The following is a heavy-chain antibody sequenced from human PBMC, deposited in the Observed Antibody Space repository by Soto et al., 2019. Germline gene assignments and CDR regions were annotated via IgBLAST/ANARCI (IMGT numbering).Heavy chain of an antibody. J-gene: IGHJ4*02. Sequence: QVQLQESGPGLVKPSGPLYLNCKVSGDSISSSEWWSWVRQPPGKGLEWIAEIHHSGPTNYNPSLQSRVTITVDKSKNQISLRLSTVTAADTAVYYCARGGITAVRNYYFDHWGQGTLVTVSS. CDR1: GDSISSSEW. D-gene: IGHD1-20*01. V-gene: IGHV4-4*02. CDR3: ARGGITAVRNYYFDH. CDR2: IHHSGPT.